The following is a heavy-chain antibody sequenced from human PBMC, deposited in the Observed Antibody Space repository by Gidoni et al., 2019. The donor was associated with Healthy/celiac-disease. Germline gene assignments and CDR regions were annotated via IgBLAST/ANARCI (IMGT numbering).Heavy chain of an antibody. Sequence: EVQLVESGGGLIQPGGSLRLSCAASGFTVSSHYMSWVRQAPGKGLGGVSVIYSGSSTYYADVVKGRFNIARDNSKNTLYPQMNSLRAEDTAVYYCAGSALRTKDTAMVISYYYYGMDVWGQGTTVTVSS. J-gene: IGHJ6*02. V-gene: IGHV3-53*01. CDR1: GFTVSSHY. D-gene: IGHD5-18*01. CDR3: AGSALRTKDTAMVISYYYYGMDV. CDR2: IYSGSST.